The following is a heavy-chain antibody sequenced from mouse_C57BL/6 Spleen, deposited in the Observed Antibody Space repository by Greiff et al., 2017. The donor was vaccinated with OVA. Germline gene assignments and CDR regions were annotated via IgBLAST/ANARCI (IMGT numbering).Heavy chain of an antibody. D-gene: IGHD1-1*01. V-gene: IGHV5-17*01. CDR3: ANYGSSYENYAMDY. J-gene: IGHJ4*01. Sequence: EVKLVESGGGLVKPGGSLKLSCAASGFTFSDYGMHWVRQAPEKGLEWVAYISSGSSTIYYADTVKGRFTISRDNAKNTLFLQMTSLRSEDTAMYYCANYGSSYENYAMDYWGQGTSVTVSS. CDR1: GFTFSDYG. CDR2: ISSGSSTI.